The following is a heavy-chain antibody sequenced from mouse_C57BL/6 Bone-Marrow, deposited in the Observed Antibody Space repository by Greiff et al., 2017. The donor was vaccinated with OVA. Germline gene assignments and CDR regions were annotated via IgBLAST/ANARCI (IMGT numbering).Heavy chain of an antibody. V-gene: IGHV1-81*01. Sequence: QVQLQQSGAELARPGASVKLSCKASGYTFTSYGISWVKQRTGQGLEWIGEIYPRSGNTYYNEKFKGKATLTADKSSSTAYMELRSLTSEDSAVYFCANTFLLRYPPDWYFDVWGTGTTVTVSS. CDR2: IYPRSGNT. J-gene: IGHJ1*03. D-gene: IGHD1-1*01. CDR1: GYTFTSYG. CDR3: ANTFLLRYPPDWYFDV.